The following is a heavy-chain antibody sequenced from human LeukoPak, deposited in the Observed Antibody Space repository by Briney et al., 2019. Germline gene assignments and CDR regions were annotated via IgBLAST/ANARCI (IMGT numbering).Heavy chain of an antibody. CDR1: GFTFSSYG. Sequence: AGGSLRLSCAASGFTFSSYGIHSVCQAPGKGLEWVAVIWFNGSNKYYADSVKGRFTISRDNSKNTLYLQINSLRAEEPPWYFFAREAVVVVAATPYYDMDVWGKGTTVAVSS. J-gene: IGHJ6*03. CDR2: IWFNGSNK. CDR3: AREAVVVVAATPYYDMDV. V-gene: IGHV3-33*01. D-gene: IGHD2-15*01.